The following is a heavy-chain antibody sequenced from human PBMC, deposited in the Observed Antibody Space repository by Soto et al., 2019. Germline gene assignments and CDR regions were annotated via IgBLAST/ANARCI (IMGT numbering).Heavy chain of an antibody. V-gene: IGHV1-69*13. D-gene: IGHD1-7*01. CDR3: ARAPLGGTGTTYPLSY. Sequence: WASVKVSCKASGYTFTSYGISWVRQAPGQGLEWMGWIIPIFGTANYAQKFQGRVTITADESTSTAYMELSSLRSEDTAVYYCARAPLGGTGTTYPLSYWGQGTLVTVSS. CDR2: IIPIFGTA. J-gene: IGHJ4*02. CDR1: GYTFTSYG.